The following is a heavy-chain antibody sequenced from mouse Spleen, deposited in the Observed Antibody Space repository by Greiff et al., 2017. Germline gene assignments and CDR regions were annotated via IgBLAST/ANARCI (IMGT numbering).Heavy chain of an antibody. CDR3: ARGGGDYEDYAMDY. CDR1: GFSLTSYG. J-gene: IGHJ4*01. D-gene: IGHD2-4*01. CDR2: IWSGGST. V-gene: IGHV2-2*01. Sequence: QVQLKESGPGLVQPSQSLSITCTVSGFSLTSYGVHWVRQSPGKGLEWLGVIWSGGSTDYNAAFISRLSISKDNSKSQVFFKMNSLQADDTAIYYCARGGGDYEDYAMDYWGQGTSVTVSS.